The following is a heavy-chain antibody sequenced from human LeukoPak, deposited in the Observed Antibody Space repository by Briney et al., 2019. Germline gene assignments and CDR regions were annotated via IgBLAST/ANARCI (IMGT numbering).Heavy chain of an antibody. CDR3: ARTLDYGGNHPDY. D-gene: IGHD4-23*01. Sequence: SETLSLTCTVSGGSISSGGYYWSWIRQHPGKGLEWIGYIYSSGSTYYNPSLKSRVTISVDTSKNQFSLKLSSVTAADTAVYYCARTLDYGGNHPDYWGQGTLVTVSS. CDR2: IYSSGST. V-gene: IGHV4-31*03. CDR1: GGSISSGGYY. J-gene: IGHJ4*02.